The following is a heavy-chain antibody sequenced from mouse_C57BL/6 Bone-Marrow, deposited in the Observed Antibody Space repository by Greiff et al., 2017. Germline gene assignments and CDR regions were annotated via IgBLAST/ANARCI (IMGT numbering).Heavy chain of an antibody. CDR1: GYTFTSYW. Sequence: VQLQQPGAELVKPGASVKLSCKASGYTFTSYWMQWVKQRPGQGLEWIGEIDPSDSYTNYNQKFKGKATLTVDTSSSTAYMQLSSLTSEDSAVYYCASLYYYGSSFAWFAYWGQGTLVSV. D-gene: IGHD1-1*01. J-gene: IGHJ3*01. CDR2: IDPSDSYT. V-gene: IGHV1-50*01. CDR3: ASLYYYGSSFAWFAY.